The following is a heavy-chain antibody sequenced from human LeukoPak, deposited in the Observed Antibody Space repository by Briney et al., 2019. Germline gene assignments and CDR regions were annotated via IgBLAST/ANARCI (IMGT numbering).Heavy chain of an antibody. V-gene: IGHV4-59*01. CDR1: GGSISSYY. CDR3: ARGGSFGVVIT. Sequence: SETLSLTCTVSGGSISSYYWSWIRQPPGKGLEWIGYIYYSVRTNYNPSLKSRVTISVDTSKNQFSLKLSSVTAADTAVYYCARGGSFGVVITWGQGTLVTVSS. D-gene: IGHD3-3*01. CDR2: IYYSVRT. J-gene: IGHJ5*02.